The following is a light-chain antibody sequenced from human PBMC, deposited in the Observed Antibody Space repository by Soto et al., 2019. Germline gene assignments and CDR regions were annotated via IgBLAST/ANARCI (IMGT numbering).Light chain of an antibody. Sequence: EIVLTQSPGTLSLSPGGRATLTCRASQSVSSSYLAWYQQKPGQAPRLLIYGASSRATGIPDRFSASGSGTGFTLTISRLEPEDFAVYYCQQYGRSPPRYTFGQGTKLEIK. V-gene: IGKV3-20*01. CDR2: GAS. J-gene: IGKJ2*01. CDR1: QSVSSSY. CDR3: QQYGRSPPRYT.